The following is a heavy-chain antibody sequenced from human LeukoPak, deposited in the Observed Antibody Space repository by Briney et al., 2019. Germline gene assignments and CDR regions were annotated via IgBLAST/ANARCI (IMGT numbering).Heavy chain of an antibody. CDR1: GFTFSSYS. D-gene: IGHD5-18*01. CDR2: ISSSSSYI. Sequence: GGSLRLSCAASGFTFSSYSMSWVRQAPGKGLEWVSSISSSSSYIYYADSVRGRFTISRDNAKNSLYLQMNSLRAADTALYYCAKGKRDTAMVPDYWGQGTLVTVSS. V-gene: IGHV3-21*04. J-gene: IGHJ4*02. CDR3: AKGKRDTAMVPDY.